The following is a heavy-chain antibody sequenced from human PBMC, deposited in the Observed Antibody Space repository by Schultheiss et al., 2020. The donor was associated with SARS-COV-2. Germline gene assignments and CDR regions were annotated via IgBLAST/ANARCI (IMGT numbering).Heavy chain of an antibody. J-gene: IGHJ4*02. CDR3: HISKGGYGGY. V-gene: IGHV4-59*06. CDR2: IYYSGST. Sequence: SETLSLTCAVSGASISSYYWNWIRRPPGKGLEWIGCIYYSGSTYYNPSLKSRVTISVDTSKNQFSLSLSSVTAADTAVYYCHISKGGYGGYWGQGTLVTVSS. D-gene: IGHD4-23*01. CDR1: GASISSYY.